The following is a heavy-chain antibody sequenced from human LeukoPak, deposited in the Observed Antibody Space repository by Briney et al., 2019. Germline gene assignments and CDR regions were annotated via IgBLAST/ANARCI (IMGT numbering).Heavy chain of an antibody. CDR3: ARVFSMVRGAPDYYGMDV. V-gene: IGHV4-59*01. D-gene: IGHD3-10*01. CDR2: IYYSGST. J-gene: IGHJ6*02. CDR1: GGSISSYY. Sequence: PSETLSLTCTVSGGSISSYYWSWIRQPPGKGLEWIGYIYYSGSTNYNPSLKSRVTISVDTSKNQFSLKLSSVTAADTAVYYCARVFSMVRGAPDYYGMDVWGQGTTVTVSS.